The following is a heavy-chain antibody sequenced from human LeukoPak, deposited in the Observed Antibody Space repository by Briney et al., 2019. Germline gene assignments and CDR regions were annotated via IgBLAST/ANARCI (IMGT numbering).Heavy chain of an antibody. CDR2: ISSSSSTI. D-gene: IGHD7-27*01. J-gene: IGHJ4*02. CDR3: ASEANWGLFDY. Sequence: GGSLRLSCAASGFTFSSYSMNWVRQAPGKGLEWVSYISSSSSTIYYADSVKGRFTISRDNAKNSLYLQMNSLRAEDTAVYYCASEANWGLFDYWGQGTLVTVSS. V-gene: IGHV3-48*01. CDR1: GFTFSSYS.